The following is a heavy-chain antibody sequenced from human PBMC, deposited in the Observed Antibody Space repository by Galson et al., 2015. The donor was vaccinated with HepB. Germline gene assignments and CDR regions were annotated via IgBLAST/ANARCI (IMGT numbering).Heavy chain of an antibody. CDR2: IYYTGST. J-gene: IGHJ3*02. V-gene: IGHV4-30-4*07. D-gene: IGHD6-13*01. CDR1: GGSISSGGYS. Sequence: TLSLTCAVSGGSISSGGYSWTWIRQPPGKGLEWIGCIYYTGSTYYNPSLRSRVTISVDTSKNQFSLKLTSVTAADTAVYFCARDRSSWYGGGDAFDIWGHGTMVTVSS. CDR3: ARDRSSWYGGGDAFDI.